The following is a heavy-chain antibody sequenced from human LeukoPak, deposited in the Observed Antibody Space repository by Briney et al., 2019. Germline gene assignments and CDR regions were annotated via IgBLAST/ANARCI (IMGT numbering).Heavy chain of an antibody. D-gene: IGHD5-18*01. J-gene: IGHJ4*02. CDR1: VYTFTSYG. Sequence: ASVKVSCKSSVYTFTSYGISWVRQAPGRGLEWMGWISAYNGNTNYAQKLQGRVTMTTDTSTSTAYMELRSLRSDDTAVYYCARGRHTAMVDYWGQGTLVTVSS. CDR2: ISAYNGNT. CDR3: ARGRHTAMVDY. V-gene: IGHV1-18*01.